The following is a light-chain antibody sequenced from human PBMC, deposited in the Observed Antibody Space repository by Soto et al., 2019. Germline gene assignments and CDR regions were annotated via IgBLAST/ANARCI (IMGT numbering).Light chain of an antibody. Sequence: QSALTQPPSVSGAPGQRVTISCTGNSTNIGAGYDVHWYQHFPGAAPKLLIYGTSNRPAGVPDRFSASKSATSASLAISGLQAEDEADLYCQSYDSSLRGVVFGGGTKVTVL. J-gene: IGLJ2*01. CDR3: QSYDSSLRGVV. CDR1: STNIGAGYD. CDR2: GTS. V-gene: IGLV1-40*01.